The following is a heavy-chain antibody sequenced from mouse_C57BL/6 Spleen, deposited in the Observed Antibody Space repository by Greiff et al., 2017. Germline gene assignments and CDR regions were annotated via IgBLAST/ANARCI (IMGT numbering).Heavy chain of an antibody. Sequence: QVQLQQSGAELVRPGASVTLSCKASGYTFTDYEMHWVKQTPVHGLEWIGAIDPETGGTAYNQKFKGKAILTADKSSSTAYMELRSLTSEDSAVYYCTREDLDYYFYDGGQGTTLTVSS. CDR3: TREDLDYYFYD. J-gene: IGHJ2*01. CDR2: IDPETGGT. V-gene: IGHV1-15*01. CDR1: GYTFTDYE.